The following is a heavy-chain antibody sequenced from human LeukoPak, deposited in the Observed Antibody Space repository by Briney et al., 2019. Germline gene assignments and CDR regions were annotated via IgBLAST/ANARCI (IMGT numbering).Heavy chain of an antibody. J-gene: IGHJ6*03. D-gene: IGHD2-2*01. CDR1: GFTFSSYG. CDR3: AKAGPVVGGTFNDYYYYMDV. V-gene: IGHV3-33*06. Sequence: GRSLRLSCAASGFTFSSYGMHXXXXXPXXXXXXXALIWYXXSNKYYADSVKGRFTVSRDNSKXXLXLEMNSLRAEDTAVYYCAKAGPVVGGTFNDYYYYMDVWGKGTTVTVSS. CDR2: IWYXXSNK.